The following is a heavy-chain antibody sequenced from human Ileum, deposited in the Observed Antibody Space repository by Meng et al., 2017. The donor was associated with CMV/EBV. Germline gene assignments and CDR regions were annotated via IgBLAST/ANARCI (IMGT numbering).Heavy chain of an antibody. CDR3: ARGEGRDSGSYTLDY. Sequence: QLVQSGAEEKKPGSVVKVRCKSSGGTFSSYAISWVRQAPGQGLEWMGGIIPILGIANYAQKFQCRVTITADKSTSTAYMELSSLRSEDTAVYYCARGEGRDSGSYTLDYWGQGTLVTVSS. J-gene: IGHJ4*02. CDR1: GGTFSSYA. D-gene: IGHD1-26*01. CDR2: IIPILGIA. V-gene: IGHV1-69*10.